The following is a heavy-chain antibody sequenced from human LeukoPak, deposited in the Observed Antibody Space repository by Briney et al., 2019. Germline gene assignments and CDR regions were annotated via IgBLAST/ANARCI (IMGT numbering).Heavy chain of an antibody. CDR1: GGSISISGYY. J-gene: IGHJ3*02. Sequence: SETLSLTCTVSGGSISISGYYWGWIRQSPGEGLEWIGGISYSGSTYYNPSHKSRVTISVDTSESQFSLKLSSVTAADTAVYYCGRTSVSSAIWGQGTMVTVSS. CDR3: GRTSVSSAI. D-gene: IGHD6-6*01. V-gene: IGHV4-39*01. CDR2: ISYSGST.